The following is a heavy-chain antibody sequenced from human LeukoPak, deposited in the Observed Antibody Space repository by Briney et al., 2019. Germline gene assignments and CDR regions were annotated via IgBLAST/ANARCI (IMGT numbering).Heavy chain of an antibody. Sequence: LGGSLRLSCAASGFTFSSYTMHWVRQAPDKGLEWVAVISHDGGNKYYADSVKGRFTISRDNSKNTLCLQMNGLRAEETAMYYCATPYTSGWSLYFDNWGQGTLVTVSS. D-gene: IGHD6-19*01. CDR3: ATPYTSGWSLYFDN. J-gene: IGHJ4*02. V-gene: IGHV3-30-3*01. CDR1: GFTFSSYT. CDR2: ISHDGGNK.